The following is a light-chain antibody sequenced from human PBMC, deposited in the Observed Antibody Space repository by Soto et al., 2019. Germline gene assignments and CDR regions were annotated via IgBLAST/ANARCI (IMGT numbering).Light chain of an antibody. CDR3: QQYGTSRWT. Sequence: EIVLTQSPGTLSLSPGARATLSCRASQSVSGTYLAWYQQKPGQAPRLLIYGASSRATGIPDRFSGSGSGTDFTLTISRLEPEDFAVYYCQQYGTSRWTFGQGTKVEIE. J-gene: IGKJ1*01. V-gene: IGKV3-20*01. CDR1: QSVSGTY. CDR2: GAS.